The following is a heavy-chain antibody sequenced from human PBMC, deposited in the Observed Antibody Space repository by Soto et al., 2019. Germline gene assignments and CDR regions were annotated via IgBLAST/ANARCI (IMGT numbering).Heavy chain of an antibody. V-gene: IGHV3-15*01. D-gene: IGHD4-17*01. CDR2: IKSKTDGGTT. J-gene: IGHJ6*03. CDR3: TTDRRNYYGDYYYYYYYMDV. CDR1: GFTFSNAW. Sequence: PGGSLRLSCAASGFTFSNAWMSWVRQAPGKGLEWVGRIKSKTDGGTTDYAAPVKGRFTISRDDSKNTLYLQMNSLKTEDTAVYYCTTDRRNYYGDYYYYYYYMDVWGKGTTFTVSS.